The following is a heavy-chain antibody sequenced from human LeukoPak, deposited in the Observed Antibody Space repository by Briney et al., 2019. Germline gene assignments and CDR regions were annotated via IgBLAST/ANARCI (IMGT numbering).Heavy chain of an antibody. J-gene: IGHJ5*02. D-gene: IGHD3-10*01. V-gene: IGHV3-11*01. CDR2: ISSRGDTI. Sequence: GGSLRLSCTASGFTFSDYYMSWIRQAPGKGLEWIAYISSRGDTIYYADSVKGRFTISRDNAKNSLYLQMNSLRAEDTALYYCAKGGITMVRGVQNWFDPWGQGTLVTVSS. CDR1: GFTFSDYY. CDR3: AKGGITMVRGVQNWFDP.